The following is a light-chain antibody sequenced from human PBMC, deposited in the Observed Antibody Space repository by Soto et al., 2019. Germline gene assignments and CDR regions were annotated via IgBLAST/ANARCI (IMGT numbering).Light chain of an antibody. J-gene: IGKJ1*01. V-gene: IGKV3-20*01. CDR3: QQYGSSGT. Sequence: EIVLTQFPGTLSLSPVEGATLCCTASQSVSSSSYLACYQQQPGQAPRLLIYGASSRATGIPDRFSGSGAGTDFTLTISRMEPEDFAVYYCQQYGSSGTFGQGTQVDIK. CDR2: GAS. CDR1: QSVSSSSY.